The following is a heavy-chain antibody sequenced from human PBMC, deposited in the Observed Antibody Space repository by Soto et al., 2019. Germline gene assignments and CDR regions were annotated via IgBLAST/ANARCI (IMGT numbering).Heavy chain of an antibody. V-gene: IGHV4-39*01. CDR3: ARWARWFGEYYFDY. J-gene: IGHJ4*02. CDR2: IYYTGST. CDR1: GGSISSSNYY. Sequence: SETLSLTCTVSGGSISSSNYYWGWIRQPPGKGLEWIGSIYYTGSTYYNPSLKSRVTISVDTSKNQFSLKLSSVTAADTAVYYCARWARWFGEYYFDYWGQGTLVTVSS. D-gene: IGHD3-10*01.